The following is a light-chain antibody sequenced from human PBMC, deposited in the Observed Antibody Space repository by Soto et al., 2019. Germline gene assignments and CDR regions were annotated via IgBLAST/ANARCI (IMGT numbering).Light chain of an antibody. CDR3: QQYMSSVT. CDR1: QSVDNNF. J-gene: IGKJ1*01. CDR2: GVS. V-gene: IGKV3-20*01. Sequence: EIVLTQSPGSLSLSPGERATLSCRASQSVDNNFFAWYQKKPGQAPLLLMYGVSTRATGIPYRFSGSGSGTAFTLTISRLEPEDFELYYCQQYMSSVTFGQGTRVEIK.